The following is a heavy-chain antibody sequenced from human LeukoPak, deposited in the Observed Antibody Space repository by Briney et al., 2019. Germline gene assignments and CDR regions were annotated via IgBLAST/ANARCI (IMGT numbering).Heavy chain of an antibody. V-gene: IGHV5-51*01. CDR3: ARLGGYCSGGSCYEGNWFDP. CDR2: IYRGDSDT. Sequence: GESLKISCKGSGYSFTSYWIGWVRQMPGKGLEWMGIIYRGDSDTRYSPSFQGQVTISADKSISTAYLQWSSLKASDTAMYYCARLGGYCSGGSCYEGNWFDPWGQGTLVTVSS. CDR1: GYSFTSYW. J-gene: IGHJ5*02. D-gene: IGHD2-15*01.